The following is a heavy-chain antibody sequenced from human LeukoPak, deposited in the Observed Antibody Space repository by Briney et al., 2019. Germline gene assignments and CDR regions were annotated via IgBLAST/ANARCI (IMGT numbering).Heavy chain of an antibody. J-gene: IGHJ6*04. D-gene: IGHD2-2*01. Sequence: GGSLRLSCAASGFTFSSYAMHWVRQAPGKGLEGVAVISYDGSNKYYADSVKGRFTISRDNSKNTLYLQMNSLRAEDTAVYYCARDKGYCSSTSCYGYYYYGMDVWGKGTTVTVSS. CDR2: ISYDGSNK. V-gene: IGHV3-30*04. CDR3: ARDKGYCSSTSCYGYYYYGMDV. CDR1: GFTFSSYA.